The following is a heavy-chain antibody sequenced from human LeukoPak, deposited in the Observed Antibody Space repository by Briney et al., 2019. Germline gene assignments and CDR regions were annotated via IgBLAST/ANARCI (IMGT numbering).Heavy chain of an antibody. V-gene: IGHV4-59*01. Sequence: PSETLSLTCTVSGASISSYYWNWIRQPPGKGLEWIGNIYYSGTTDYNPSLKSRVTISVDTSKNHFSLKLSSVTAADTAVYYCARDKGPYWYFDLWGRGILVTVSS. CDR2: IYYSGTT. J-gene: IGHJ2*01. CDR3: ARDKGPYWYFDL. CDR1: GASISSYY.